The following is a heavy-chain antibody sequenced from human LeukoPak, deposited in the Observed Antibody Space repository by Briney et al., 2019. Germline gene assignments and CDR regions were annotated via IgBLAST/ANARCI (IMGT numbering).Heavy chain of an antibody. CDR3: ARGFGRSWFDY. D-gene: IGHD3-16*01. CDR1: GYTFTANY. CDR2: INPNGGGT. J-gene: IGHJ4*02. Sequence: GASVKVSCKASGYTFTANYIHWVRQAPGQGLEWMGWINPNGGGTNYAQKFQGWVTMTRDTSISTLYMELSRLKSDDTAVYYCARGFGRSWFDYWGQGTLVTVSS. V-gene: IGHV1-2*04.